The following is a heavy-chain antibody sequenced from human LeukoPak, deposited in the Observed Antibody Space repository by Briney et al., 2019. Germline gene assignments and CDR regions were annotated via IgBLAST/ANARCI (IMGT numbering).Heavy chain of an antibody. CDR3: ARDYYDILTGYYYFNY. D-gene: IGHD3-9*01. J-gene: IGHJ4*02. CDR1: SGSFRTYY. V-gene: IGHV4-59*12. Sequence: PSETLSLTCTVSSGSFRTYYWSWIRQPPGKGLEWIGYIFYNEGTSYNPSLKSRVTISVDTSKNQFSLKLSSVTAADTAVYYCARDYYDILTGYYYFNYWGQGTLVTVSS. CDR2: IFYNEGT.